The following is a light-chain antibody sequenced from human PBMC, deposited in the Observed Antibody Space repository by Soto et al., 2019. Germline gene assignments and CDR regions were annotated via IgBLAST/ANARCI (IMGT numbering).Light chain of an antibody. Sequence: EIQMTQSPSFMSASVGDRVTITFRASQGISNYLAWFQQKPGKVPKRLIYAASNLQSGVPSRFSGSGSGTEFSLTISSLQPEDFATYYCLQHNSYPRTFGQGNKVDIK. V-gene: IGKV1-17*03. CDR1: QGISNY. CDR3: LQHNSYPRT. J-gene: IGKJ1*01. CDR2: AAS.